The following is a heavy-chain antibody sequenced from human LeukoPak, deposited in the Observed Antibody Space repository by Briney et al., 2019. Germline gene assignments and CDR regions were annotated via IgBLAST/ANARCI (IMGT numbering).Heavy chain of an antibody. CDR2: IRYDGSNK. CDR3: AKAGLYCSGGSCYDWFDP. CDR1: GFTFSSYG. J-gene: IGHJ5*02. Sequence: GGSLRLSCAASGFTFSSYGMHWVRQAPGKGLEWVAFIRYDGSNKYYADSVKGRFTISRDNSKNTLYLQMNSLRAEDTAVYYCAKAGLYCSGGSCYDWFDPWGQGTLVTVSS. V-gene: IGHV3-30*02. D-gene: IGHD2-15*01.